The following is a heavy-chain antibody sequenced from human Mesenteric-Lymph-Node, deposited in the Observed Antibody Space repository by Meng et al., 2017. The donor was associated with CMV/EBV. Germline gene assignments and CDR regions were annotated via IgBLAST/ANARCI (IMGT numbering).Heavy chain of an antibody. CDR2: IDGSGTGT. CDR1: GGTYA. Sequence: SCAASGGTYAMSWVRQAPGKGLEWISTIDGSGTGTYYADSVKGRFTVSRDNSKNTQYLQMNSLRVEDTAVYYCAKRPGTAADGSFDYWGQGTLVTVSS. D-gene: IGHD6-13*01. CDR3: AKRPGTAADGSFDY. J-gene: IGHJ4*02. V-gene: IGHV3-23*05.